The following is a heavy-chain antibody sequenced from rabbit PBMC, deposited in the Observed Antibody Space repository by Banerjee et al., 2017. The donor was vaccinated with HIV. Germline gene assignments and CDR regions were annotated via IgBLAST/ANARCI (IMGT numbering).Heavy chain of an antibody. CDR1: GFSFSATDY. D-gene: IGHD1-1*01. CDR3: ARGYWTDGLHL. Sequence: QSLEESGGDLVKPGASLTLTCTASGFSFSATDYMCWVRQAPGKGLEWIACIYAGSGSTWYANWAKGRFTISKTSSTTVTLQMTSLTAADTATYFCARGYWTDGLHLWGPGTLVTVS. CDR2: IYAGSGST. V-gene: IGHV1S40*01. J-gene: IGHJ4*01.